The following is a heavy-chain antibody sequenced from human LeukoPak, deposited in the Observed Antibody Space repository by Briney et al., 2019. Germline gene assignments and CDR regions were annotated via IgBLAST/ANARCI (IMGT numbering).Heavy chain of an antibody. Sequence: GGSLRLSCAASGFTFSSYWMSWVRQAPGKGLEWVAVISYDGSNKYYADSVKGRFTISRDNSKNTLYLQMNSLRAEDTAVYYCARVKYYYDSSGYSAFDIWGQGTMVTVSS. CDR3: ARVKYYYDSSGYSAFDI. CDR2: ISYDGSNK. CDR1: GFTFSSYW. D-gene: IGHD3-22*01. J-gene: IGHJ3*02. V-gene: IGHV3-30-3*01.